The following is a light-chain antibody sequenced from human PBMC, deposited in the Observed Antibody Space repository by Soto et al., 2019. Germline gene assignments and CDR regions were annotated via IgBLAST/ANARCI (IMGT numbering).Light chain of an antibody. Sequence: QSVLTQPPSVSGAPGQRVTISCTGSSSNIGAGYDVHWYQQLPGTAPKLLIYGNSNRPSGVPDRFSGSKSGNTASLTISGLQAEDEAEYYCSSYSSVSTYVFGTGTKLTVL. CDR3: SSYSSVSTYV. CDR2: GNS. CDR1: SSNIGAGYD. V-gene: IGLV1-40*01. J-gene: IGLJ1*01.